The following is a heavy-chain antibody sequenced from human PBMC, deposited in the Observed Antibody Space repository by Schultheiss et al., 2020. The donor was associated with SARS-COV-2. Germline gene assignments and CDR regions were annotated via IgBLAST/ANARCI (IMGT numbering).Heavy chain of an antibody. Sequence: SETLSLTCTVSGGSISSGGYYWSWIRQHPGKGLEWIGYIYYSGSTYYNPSLKSRVTISVDTSKNQFSLKLSSVTAADTAVYYCARECGAGSCSSSYWGQGTLVTVSS. J-gene: IGHJ4*02. CDR1: GGSISSGGYY. CDR3: ARECGAGSCSSSY. CDR2: IYYSGST. V-gene: IGHV4-31*03. D-gene: IGHD2-15*01.